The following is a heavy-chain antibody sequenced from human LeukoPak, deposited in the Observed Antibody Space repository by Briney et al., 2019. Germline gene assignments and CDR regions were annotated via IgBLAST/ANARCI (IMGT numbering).Heavy chain of an antibody. Sequence: ASVKVSCKASGYTFTSYGISWVRQAPGQGLEWMGWISAYNGNTNYAQKLQGRVTMTTDTSTSTAYMELRSLRSDDTAVYYCARDADGGPEGYFDYWAREPWSPSPQ. CDR1: GYTFTSYG. V-gene: IGHV1-18*01. D-gene: IGHD4-23*01. J-gene: IGHJ4*02. CDR2: ISAYNGNT. CDR3: ARDADGGPEGYFDY.